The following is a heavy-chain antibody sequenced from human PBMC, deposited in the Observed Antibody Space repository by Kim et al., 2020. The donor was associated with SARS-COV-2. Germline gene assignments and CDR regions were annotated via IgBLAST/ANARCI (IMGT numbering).Heavy chain of an antibody. CDR1: GGSVRSGDYY. CDR3: AREDARTYCTGATCYYLDY. J-gene: IGHJ4*02. V-gene: IGHV4-61*08. D-gene: IGHD2-8*02. CDR2: IYYSGST. Sequence: ETLSLTCTVSGGSVRSGDYYWTWIRQPPGKGLEWVGYIYYSGSTKYNPSLKSRVTMSVDTSKNQFSLKLSSVTAADTAVYYCAREDARTYCTGATCYYLDYWGQGTLVTVSS.